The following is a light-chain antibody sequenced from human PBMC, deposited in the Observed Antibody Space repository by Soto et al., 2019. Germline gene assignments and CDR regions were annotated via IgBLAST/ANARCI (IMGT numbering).Light chain of an antibody. V-gene: IGKV3D-15*01. CDR1: QSIYGN. J-gene: IGKJ4*01. Sequence: EIPMTQSPATLSVSPGERVTLSCRASQSIYGNLAWYQQKPGQAPRLLVYAASTRATGIPARLSGGGSGTEYTLNISSLQSEDFAVYYCQQYNNWPVVSFGGGTRVEI. CDR3: QQYNNWPVVS. CDR2: AAS.